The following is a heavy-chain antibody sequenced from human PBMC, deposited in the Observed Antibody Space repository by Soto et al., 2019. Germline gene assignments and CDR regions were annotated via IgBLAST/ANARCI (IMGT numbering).Heavy chain of an antibody. Sequence: PGGSLRLSCAASGFTFSSYAMHWVRQAPGKGLEWVAVISYDGSNKYYADSVKGRFTISRDNSKNTLYLQMNSLRAEDTAVYYCARGRRGSIAARPSRGRLDVWGQGTTVTVSS. CDR1: GFTFSSYA. V-gene: IGHV3-30-3*01. J-gene: IGHJ6*02. D-gene: IGHD6-6*01. CDR3: ARGRRGSIAARPSRGRLDV. CDR2: ISYDGSNK.